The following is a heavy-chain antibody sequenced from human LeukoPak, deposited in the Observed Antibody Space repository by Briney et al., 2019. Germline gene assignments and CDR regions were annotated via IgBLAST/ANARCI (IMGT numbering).Heavy chain of an antibody. V-gene: IGHV3-23*01. J-gene: IGHJ1*01. CDR3: AKVNGQWLVEH. Sequence: GGSLRLFCAASGFTFSSYAMSWVRQAPGKGLEWVSAISGSGGSTYYADSVKGRFTISRDNSKNTLYLQMNSLRAEDTAVYYCAKVNGQWLVEHWGQGTLVTVSS. CDR1: GFTFSSYA. D-gene: IGHD6-19*01. CDR2: ISGSGGST.